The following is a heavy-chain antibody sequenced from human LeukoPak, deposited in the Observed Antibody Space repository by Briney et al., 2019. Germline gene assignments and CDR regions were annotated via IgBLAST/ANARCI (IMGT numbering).Heavy chain of an antibody. D-gene: IGHD4-23*01. J-gene: IGHJ3*02. Sequence: SQTLSLTCAVSGGSISSGGYSWSWIRQPPGKGLEWIGYIYHSGSTYYNPSLKSRVTISVDRSKNQFSLKLSSVTAADTAVYYCARGGDYGGINDAFDIWGQGTMVTVSS. CDR1: GGSISSGGYS. CDR3: ARGGDYGGINDAFDI. V-gene: IGHV4-30-2*01. CDR2: IYHSGST.